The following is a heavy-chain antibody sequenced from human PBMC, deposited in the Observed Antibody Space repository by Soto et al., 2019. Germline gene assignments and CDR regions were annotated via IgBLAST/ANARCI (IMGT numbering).Heavy chain of an antibody. CDR2: VFHTGDT. Sequence: SETLSLTCAVSGDSISSSVWWTWVRQPPGKGLEWIGEVFHTGDTYFNPSLRSRVAMSVDKSTNEFSLKVTSVTAADAAIYYCARKAWVRFDYWGQGALVTVSS. CDR3: ARKAWVRFDY. D-gene: IGHD7-27*01. CDR1: GDSISSSVW. V-gene: IGHV4-4*02. J-gene: IGHJ4*02.